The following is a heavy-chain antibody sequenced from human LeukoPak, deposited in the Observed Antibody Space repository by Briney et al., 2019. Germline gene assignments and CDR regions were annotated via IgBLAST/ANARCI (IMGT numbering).Heavy chain of an antibody. CDR2: ISWNSGSI. CDR1: GFTFDDYA. V-gene: IGHV3-9*01. CDR3: AKVYYDSSGYYDY. Sequence: PGRSLRLSCAASGFTFDDYAMPWVRQAPGKGLEWVSGISWNSGSIGYADSVKGRFTISRDNAKNSLYLQMNSLRAEDTALYYCAKVYYDSSGYYDYWGQGTLVTVSS. J-gene: IGHJ4*02. D-gene: IGHD3-22*01.